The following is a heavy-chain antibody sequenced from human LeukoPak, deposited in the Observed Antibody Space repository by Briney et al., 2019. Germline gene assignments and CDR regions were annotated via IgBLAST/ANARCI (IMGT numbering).Heavy chain of an antibody. Sequence: GASLKISCKGSGYRFTNYWIGWVRQLPGKGLGWMGIIYPVVSDTRYSPSFQGEVTISVDKSISTAYLQWSSLTASDTAMYYCARQKHDVLTGYHPTFYYSHAMDVWGQGTTVTVSS. CDR3: ARQKHDVLTGYHPTFYYSHAMDV. V-gene: IGHV5-51*01. CDR2: IYPVVSDT. CDR1: GYRFTNYW. D-gene: IGHD3-9*01. J-gene: IGHJ6*02.